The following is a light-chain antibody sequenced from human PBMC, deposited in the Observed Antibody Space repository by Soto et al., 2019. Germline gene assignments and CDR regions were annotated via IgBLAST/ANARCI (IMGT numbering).Light chain of an antibody. CDR2: KAS. J-gene: IGKJ1*01. Sequence: DTQMTQSPSTLSASVGDRVTIICRASQYISTWLAWYQQKPGRAPRLLIYKASTLESGVPSRFSGSGSGTEFTLTISSLQPDDFASYYCQQYNSYPWTFGQGTKVEI. V-gene: IGKV1-5*03. CDR1: QYISTW. CDR3: QQYNSYPWT.